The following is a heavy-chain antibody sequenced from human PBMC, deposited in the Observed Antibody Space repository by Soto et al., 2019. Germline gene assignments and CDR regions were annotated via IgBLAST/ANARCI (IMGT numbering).Heavy chain of an antibody. CDR3: VKDNRGSY. J-gene: IGHJ4*02. CDR2: INPDGSER. CDR1: GFTFSTCW. D-gene: IGHD3-10*01. Sequence: EVQLVESGGGLVQPGGSLRLSCAASGFTFSTCWMMWVRQAPGQGMEWVANINPDGSERYYVESVKGRFTISRDNAKKSQYLQMNSLRAEDTAVYYCVKDNRGSYWGQGTVVTVSS. V-gene: IGHV3-7*01.